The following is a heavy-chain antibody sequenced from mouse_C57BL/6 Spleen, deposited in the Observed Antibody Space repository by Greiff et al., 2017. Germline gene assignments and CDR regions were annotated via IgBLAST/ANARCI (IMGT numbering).Heavy chain of an antibody. V-gene: IGHV5-4*03. J-gene: IGHJ3*01. D-gene: IGHD1-1*01. Sequence: EVKLMESGGGLVKPGGSLKLSCAASGFTFSSYAMSWVRQTPEKRLEWVATISDGGSYTYYPDNVKGRFTISRDNAKNNLYLQMSHLKSEDTAMYYCAGGSYYYGSSPVSWFAYWGQGTLVTVSA. CDR3: AGGSYYYGSSPVSWFAY. CDR2: ISDGGSYT. CDR1: GFTFSSYA.